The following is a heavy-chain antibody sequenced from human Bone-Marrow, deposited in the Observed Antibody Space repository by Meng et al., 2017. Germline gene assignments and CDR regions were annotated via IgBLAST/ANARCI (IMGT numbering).Heavy chain of an antibody. D-gene: IGHD2-21*02. V-gene: IGHV1-2*02. CDR3: AGGFGRGYCHVDCYQYYYNGMDV. Sequence: ASVKVSCKASGYTFTGYYLHWVRQAPGQGLEWMGWINPTSGGTNYAQKFQDRVTMTRDTSISTAYMELSRLRSDDTAVYHCAGGFGRGYCHVDCYQYYYNGMDVWGQGTTVTVSS. CDR1: GYTFTGYY. CDR2: INPTSGGT. J-gene: IGHJ6*02.